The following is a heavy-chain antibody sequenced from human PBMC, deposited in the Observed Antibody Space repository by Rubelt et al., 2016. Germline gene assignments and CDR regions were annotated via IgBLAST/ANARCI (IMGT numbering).Heavy chain of an antibody. J-gene: IGHJ3*02. CDR2: IYYSGST. CDR1: GGSISSSNYY. V-gene: IGHV4-39*01. D-gene: IGHD2-15*01. CDR3: ASGIVVVVAATHGAFDI. Sequence: QLQLQESVPGLVKPSETLSLTCTVSGGSISSSNYYWGWIRQPPGKGLEWIGSIYYSGSTYYNPIVRRWVTISVDTSKIHCSRKLSSVPCADTAVDYCASGIVVVVAATHGAFDIWGQGTMVTVSS.